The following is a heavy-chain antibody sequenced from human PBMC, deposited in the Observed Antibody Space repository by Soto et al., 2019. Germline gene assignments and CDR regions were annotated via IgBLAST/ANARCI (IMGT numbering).Heavy chain of an antibody. Sequence: PSETLSLTCTVSGGSISSGDYYWSWIRQPPGKGLEWIGYIYYSGSTYYNPSLKSRVTISVDTSKNQFSLKLSSVTAADTAVYYCARGNVPAAAPWFDPWGQGTLVIVSS. V-gene: IGHV4-30-4*01. J-gene: IGHJ5*02. CDR3: ARGNVPAAAPWFDP. CDR2: IYYSGST. D-gene: IGHD2-2*01. CDR1: GGSISSGDYY.